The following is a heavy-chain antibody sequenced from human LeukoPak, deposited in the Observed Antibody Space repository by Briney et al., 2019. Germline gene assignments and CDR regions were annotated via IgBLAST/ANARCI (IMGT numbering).Heavy chain of an antibody. V-gene: IGHV3-15*01. D-gene: IGHD3-10*01. CDR1: GFTFSNAW. CDR2: IKSKTDGGTT. J-gene: IGHJ4*02. Sequence: GGSLRLSCAASGFTFSNAWMSWVRQAPGKGLEWVGRIKSKTDGGTTDYAAPVKGRFTISRDDSKSIAYLQMNSLKTEDTAVYYCTRDKRSGTFPFSDYWGQGTLVTVSS. CDR3: TRDKRSGTFPFSDY.